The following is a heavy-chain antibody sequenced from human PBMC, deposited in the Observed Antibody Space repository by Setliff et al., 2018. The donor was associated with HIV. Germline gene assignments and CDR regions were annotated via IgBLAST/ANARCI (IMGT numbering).Heavy chain of an antibody. CDR2: IIPIARAP. CDR1: GGIFNTYG. J-gene: IGHJ4*02. CDR3: ARGPLYGYDRGYFDY. D-gene: IGHD5-12*01. V-gene: IGHV1-69*13. Sequence: SVKVSCKASGGIFNTYGMNWVRQAPGQGLEWMGGIIPIARAPNCAQKFQDRVTITADESTTTVYMEVRSLKSEDTALYYCARGPLYGYDRGYFDYWGQGTLVTVSS.